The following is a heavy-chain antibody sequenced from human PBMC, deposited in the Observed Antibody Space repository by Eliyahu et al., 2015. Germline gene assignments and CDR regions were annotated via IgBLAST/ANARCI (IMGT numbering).Heavy chain of an antibody. J-gene: IGHJ6*03. Sequence: NTNYNPSLKSRVTISVDTSKNQFSLKLSSVTAADTAVYYCARGRRGWELQGYYYYMDVWGKGTTVTVSS. D-gene: IGHD1-26*01. CDR2: NT. CDR3: ARGRRGWELQGYYYYMDV. V-gene: IGHV4-34*01.